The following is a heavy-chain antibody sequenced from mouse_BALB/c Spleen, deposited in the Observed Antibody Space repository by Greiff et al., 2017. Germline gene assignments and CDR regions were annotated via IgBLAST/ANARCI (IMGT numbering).Heavy chain of an antibody. CDR3: ARPYYRYDAWFAY. V-gene: IGHV1-7*01. CDR1: GYTFTSYW. D-gene: IGHD2-14*01. CDR2: INPSTGYT. Sequence: QVQLQQSGAELAKPGASVKMSCKASGYTFTSYWMHWVKQRPGQGLEWIGYINPSTGYTEYNQKFKDKATLTADKSSSTAYMQLSSLTSEDSAVHYCARPYYRYDAWFAYWGQGTLVTVSA. J-gene: IGHJ3*01.